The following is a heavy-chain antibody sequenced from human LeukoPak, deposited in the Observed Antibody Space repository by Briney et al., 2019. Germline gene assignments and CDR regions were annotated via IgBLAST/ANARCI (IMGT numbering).Heavy chain of an antibody. CDR3: ARDYYDSSGYYYVFDY. CDR2: INSDGTST. CDR1: GFTFGSYW. D-gene: IGHD3-22*01. V-gene: IGHV3-74*01. J-gene: IGHJ4*02. Sequence: GSLRLSCAASGFTFGSYWMHWVRQAPGKGLVWVSRINSDGTSTSYADSVKGRFTISRDNAKNTLYLQMNSLRAEDTAVYYCARDYYDSSGYYYVFDYWGQGTLVTVSS.